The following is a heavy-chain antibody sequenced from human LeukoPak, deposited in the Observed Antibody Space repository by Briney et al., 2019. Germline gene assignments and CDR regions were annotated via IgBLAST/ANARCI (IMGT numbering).Heavy chain of an antibody. CDR1: GFTFSSYS. D-gene: IGHD5-12*01. CDR2: ISSSSSTI. V-gene: IGHV3-48*04. CDR3: ARSGGYDLLYYYYYMDV. Sequence: GGSLRLSCAASGFTFSSYSMNWVRQAPGKGLEWVSYISSSSSTIYYADSVKGRFTISRDNAKNSLYLQMNSPRAEDTAVYYCARSGGYDLLYYYYYMDVWGKGTTVTVSS. J-gene: IGHJ6*03.